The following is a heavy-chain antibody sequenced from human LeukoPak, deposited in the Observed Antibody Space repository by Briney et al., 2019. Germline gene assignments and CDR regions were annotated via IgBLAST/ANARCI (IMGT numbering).Heavy chain of an antibody. Sequence: XXKAXGYTFTGYYMXWVRQAPGQGLEWMGWINPNSGGTNYAQKFQGRVTMNRDTSMSTAYMELSRLRSDDTAVYYCAREVDYYDSSGYDYWGQGTLVTVSS. D-gene: IGHD3-22*01. CDR2: INPNSGGT. J-gene: IGHJ4*02. V-gene: IGHV1-2*02. CDR3: AREVDYYDSSGYDY. CDR1: GYTFTGYY.